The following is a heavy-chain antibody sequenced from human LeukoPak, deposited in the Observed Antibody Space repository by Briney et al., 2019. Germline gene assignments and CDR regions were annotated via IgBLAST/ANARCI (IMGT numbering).Heavy chain of an antibody. V-gene: IGHV4-59*01. CDR1: GGSISSYY. CDR3: ARDEGRGPAAMGDY. CDR2: IYYSGST. D-gene: IGHD2-2*01. Sequence: SSETLSLTCTVSGGSISSYYWSWIRQPPGKGLEWIGYIYYSGSTNYNPSLKSRVTISVDTSKNQFSLKLSSVTAADTAVYYCARDEGRGPAAMGDYWGQGTLVTVSS. J-gene: IGHJ4*02.